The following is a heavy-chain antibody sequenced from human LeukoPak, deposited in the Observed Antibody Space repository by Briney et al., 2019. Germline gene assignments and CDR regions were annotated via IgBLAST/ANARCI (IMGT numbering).Heavy chain of an antibody. CDR1: GGSISSGSYY. D-gene: IGHD6-6*01. J-gene: IGHJ4*02. CDR2: IYTSGST. V-gene: IGHV4-61*02. Sequence: SETLSLTCTVSGGSISSGSYYWSWIRQPAGKGLEWIGRIYTSGSTNYNPSLKSRVTMSVDTSKNQFSLKLSSVTAADTAVYYCARDLRAIIAAPTWGQGTLVTVSS. CDR3: ARDLRAIIAAPT.